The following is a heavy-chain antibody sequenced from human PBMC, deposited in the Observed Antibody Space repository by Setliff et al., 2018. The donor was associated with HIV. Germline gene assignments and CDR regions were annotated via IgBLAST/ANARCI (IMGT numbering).Heavy chain of an antibody. D-gene: IGHD2-2*01. CDR1: GYTFTSDY. CDR2: IIPILGLA. Sequence: GASVKVSCKASGYTFTSDYIHWVRQAPGRGLEWMGGIIPILGLANYAQKFQGRVTIIADKSTSTVYMEVSRLRSEDTAMYYCARGPKDCTSTSCRYYYYYYYMDVWGKGTPVTVSS. V-gene: IGHV1-69*10. CDR3: ARGPKDCTSTSCRYYYYYYYMDV. J-gene: IGHJ6*03.